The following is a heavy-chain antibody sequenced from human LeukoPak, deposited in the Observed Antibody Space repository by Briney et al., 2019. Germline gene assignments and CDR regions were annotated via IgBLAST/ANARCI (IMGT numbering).Heavy chain of an antibody. CDR3: ARDAEPVIAAAGTGWFDP. CDR2: ISSSGSTI. J-gene: IGHJ5*02. V-gene: IGHV3-48*03. D-gene: IGHD6-13*01. Sequence: GGSLILSCAASGFTFSSYEMNWVRQAPGKGLEWVSYISSSGSTIYYADSVKGRFTISRDNAKNSLYLQMNSLRAEDTAVYYCARDAEPVIAAAGTGWFDPWGQGTLVTVSS. CDR1: GFTFSSYE.